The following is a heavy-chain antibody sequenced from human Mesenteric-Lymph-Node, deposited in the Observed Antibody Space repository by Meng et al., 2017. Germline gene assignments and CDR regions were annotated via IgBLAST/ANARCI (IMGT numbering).Heavy chain of an antibody. D-gene: IGHD1-26*01. Sequence: QVQLVHSGSELKIPGASVKVSCKASGYTLTNYGLHWVRQAPGQRLEWMGWINAGKGNTNYSQSLQGRITITRDTSASTAYMELSSLRSEDTAVYYCARDGEWEGLGQHFDYWGQGTLVTVSS. CDR1: GYTLTNYG. V-gene: IGHV1-3*01. J-gene: IGHJ4*02. CDR3: ARDGEWEGLGQHFDY. CDR2: INAGKGNT.